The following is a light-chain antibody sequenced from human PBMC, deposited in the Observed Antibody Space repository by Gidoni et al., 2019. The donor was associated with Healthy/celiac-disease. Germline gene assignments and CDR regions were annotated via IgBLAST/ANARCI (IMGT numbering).Light chain of an antibody. Sequence: QSALTQPASVSGSPGQPITIPCTGTSSDVGGYNYVSWYQQPPGKAPKLMIYDVSNRPSGVSNRFSGSKSGNTASLTISGLQAEDEADYYCSSYTSSSTLVFGGGTKLTVL. V-gene: IGLV2-14*03. J-gene: IGLJ2*01. CDR2: DVS. CDR1: SSDVGGYNY. CDR3: SSYTSSSTLV.